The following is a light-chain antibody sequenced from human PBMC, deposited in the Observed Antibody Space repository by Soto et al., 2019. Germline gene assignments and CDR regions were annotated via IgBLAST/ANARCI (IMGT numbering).Light chain of an antibody. V-gene: IGKV3-20*01. CDR2: DAS. CDR1: QTVSGRY. J-gene: IGKJ1*01. CDR3: QHYGSSPRT. Sequence: EIVLTQSAGTLSLSPGERATLSCRASQTVSGRYLAWFQQKPGQTPRLLIYDASTRAAGVPDRFSGSGSGTDFSLTINRLEPEDFAVYYCQHYGSSPRTFGQGTKVEIK.